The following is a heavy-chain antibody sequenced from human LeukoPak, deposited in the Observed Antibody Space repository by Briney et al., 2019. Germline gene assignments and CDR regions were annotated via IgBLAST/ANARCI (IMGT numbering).Heavy chain of an antibody. CDR2: IYDSGST. Sequence: LRLSCAASGFTFSNYGMHWIRQPPGKGLEWIGYIYDSGSTNYNPSLKSRVTFSDDTSKNQFSLKLTSVTAADTAVYYCARRNPTAAGFDWGQGTLVTVSS. D-gene: IGHD6-13*01. J-gene: IGHJ4*02. CDR3: ARRNPTAAGFD. CDR1: GFTFSNYG. V-gene: IGHV4-59*08.